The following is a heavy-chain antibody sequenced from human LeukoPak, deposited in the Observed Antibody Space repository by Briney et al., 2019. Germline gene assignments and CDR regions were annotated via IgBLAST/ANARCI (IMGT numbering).Heavy chain of an antibody. V-gene: IGHV3-23*01. J-gene: IGHJ4*02. CDR3: AKDVVRGWPGDCGGDCYSG. CDR2: ISGSGGNT. Sequence: GGSLRLSCAASGFTFSSYAMSWVRQAPGKGLEWVSAISGSGGNTYYADSVKGRFTISRDNSKNTLYLQMNSLRAEDTAVYYCAKDVVRGWPGDCGGDCYSGWGQGTLVTVSS. CDR1: GFTFSSYA. D-gene: IGHD2-21*01.